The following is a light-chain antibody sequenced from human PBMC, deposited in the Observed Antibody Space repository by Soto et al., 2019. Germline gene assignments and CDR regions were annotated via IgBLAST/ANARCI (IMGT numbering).Light chain of an antibody. CDR1: QSIRSW. CDR3: QQYESYSPLT. Sequence: DIQMTQSPSILSASVGDRVTITCRASQSIRSWLAWYQQKPGKAPKLLIYDAYSLESGVPSRFSGRTSGTEFTLTIAGLQPEDFATYYCQQYESYSPLTFGGGTKVDIK. V-gene: IGKV1-5*01. CDR2: DAY. J-gene: IGKJ4*01.